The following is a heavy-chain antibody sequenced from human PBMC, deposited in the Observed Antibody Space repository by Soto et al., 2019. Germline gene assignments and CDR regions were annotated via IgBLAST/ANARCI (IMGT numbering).Heavy chain of an antibody. V-gene: IGHV3-72*01. J-gene: IGHJ3*01. Sequence: PGGSLRLSCVDSVSGLSFSRHYMDWVRQAPGKGLDWVGRIANEANGYTTEYAASVNGRFTISRDDSKKSLFLQMDSLKTEDTAVYYCTRGYSGISVYVFAVWGQEAMVTVSS. CDR3: TRGYSGISVYVFAV. CDR2: IANEANGYTT. CDR1: VSGLSFSRHY. D-gene: IGHD5-12*01.